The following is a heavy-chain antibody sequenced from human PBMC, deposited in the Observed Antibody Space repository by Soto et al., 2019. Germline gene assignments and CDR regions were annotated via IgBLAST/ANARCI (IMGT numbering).Heavy chain of an antibody. Sequence: SLRLSCAASGFTFRSYAMHWVRQGPGKGLEWVAVISYDENNRYYTDSVKGRFTISRDNSKNTLYLQVNSLRAEDTAVYYXXXAXXXXXAXXDNLFDPXGXGTXXTV. CDR1: GFTFRSYA. CDR2: ISYDENNR. J-gene: IGHJ5*02. CDR3: XXAXXXXXAXXDNLFDP. V-gene: IGHV3-30-3*01.